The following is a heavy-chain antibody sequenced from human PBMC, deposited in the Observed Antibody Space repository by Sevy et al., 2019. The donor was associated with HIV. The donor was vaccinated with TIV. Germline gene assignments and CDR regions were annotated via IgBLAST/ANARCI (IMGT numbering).Heavy chain of an antibody. J-gene: IGHJ4*02. V-gene: IGHV3-33*01. D-gene: IGHD3-22*01. Sequence: GGSLRLSCAASRFTFSNYAMHWVRQVPGKGLEWVAVIWYDGSNKYYADSVKGRFTISRDNSKNTLYLQMNSLRDEDTALYYCARGGDYYDSSAYYGFDYWGQGTLVTVSS. CDR3: ARGGDYYDSSAYYGFDY. CDR1: RFTFSNYA. CDR2: IWYDGSNK.